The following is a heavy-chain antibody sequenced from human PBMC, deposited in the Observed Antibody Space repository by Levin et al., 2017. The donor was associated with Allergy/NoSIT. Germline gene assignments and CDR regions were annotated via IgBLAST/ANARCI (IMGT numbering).Heavy chain of an antibody. J-gene: IGHJ4*02. D-gene: IGHD6-13*01. CDR1: GFTFSSYW. CDR2: IKYDGSEK. Sequence: GGSLRLSCAASGFTFSSYWMSWVRQAPGKGLEWVANIKYDGSEKYYVDSVKGRFTISRDNAMNSLYLQMHSLRAEDTAVYYCARDPAAADYWGQGTLVTVSS. V-gene: IGHV3-7*01. CDR3: ARDPAAADY.